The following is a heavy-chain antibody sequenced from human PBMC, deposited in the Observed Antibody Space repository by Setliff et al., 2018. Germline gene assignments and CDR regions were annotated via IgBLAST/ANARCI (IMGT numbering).Heavy chain of an antibody. CDR1: GGSISNYW. CDR2: IYESVAT. D-gene: IGHD2-15*01. CDR3: ARDCGFIGHCTGGICFSY. Sequence: ETLSLTCTFSGGSISNYWWGCIRQPPGTGLEWIGYIYESVATYYNPSLRSPVTMSLDTSAHQFSLNLRSVTAADTAIYYCARDCGFIGHCTGGICFSYWGQGRLVTVSS. V-gene: IGHV4-59*04. J-gene: IGHJ4*02.